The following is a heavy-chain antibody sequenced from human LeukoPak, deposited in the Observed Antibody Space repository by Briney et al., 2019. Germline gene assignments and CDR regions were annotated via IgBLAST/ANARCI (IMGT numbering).Heavy chain of an antibody. D-gene: IGHD2-2*01. V-gene: IGHV4-30-2*01. CDR2: ISHSGST. J-gene: IGHJ3*02. Sequence: PSETLSLTCTVSGGSISSGGYYWSWIRQPPGEGLEWIGYISHSGSTSYNPSLKSRVTISVDRSKNQFSLKLSSVTAADTAVYYCARGVERHCSGPSCSPNGDAFDIGAKGKMVTVSS. CDR3: ARGVERHCSGPSCSPNGDAFDI. CDR1: GGSISSGGYY.